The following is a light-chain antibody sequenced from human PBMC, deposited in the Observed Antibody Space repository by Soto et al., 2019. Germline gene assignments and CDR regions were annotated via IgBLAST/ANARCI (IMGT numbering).Light chain of an antibody. V-gene: IGKV1-5*03. J-gene: IGKJ1*01. CDR1: QSISRW. CDR2: KAS. CDR3: QPYNSDSRT. Sequence: DIQMTQSPSTLSASVGDRVTITCRASQSISRWLSWYRHKPGEAHKLLIYKASTLERGVPSRFSGSGSGTDFTLTISSLQPDDFATYYCQPYNSDSRTFGQGTKVDIK.